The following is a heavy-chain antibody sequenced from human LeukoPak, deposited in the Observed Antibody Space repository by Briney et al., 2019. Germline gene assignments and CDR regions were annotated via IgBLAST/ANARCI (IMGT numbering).Heavy chain of an antibody. D-gene: IGHD3-16*02. CDR2: INPNSGGT. J-gene: IGHJ3*02. CDR1: GYTFTGYY. V-gene: IGHV1-2*02. Sequence: ASVKVSCKASGYTFTGYYMHWVRQAPGQGLEWMGWINPNSGGTNYAQKFQGRVTMTRDTSISTAYMELSRLRSDDTAVYYCARDGPLYDYVWGSYRPPGAFDIWGQGTMVTVSS. CDR3: ARDGPLYDYVWGSYRPPGAFDI.